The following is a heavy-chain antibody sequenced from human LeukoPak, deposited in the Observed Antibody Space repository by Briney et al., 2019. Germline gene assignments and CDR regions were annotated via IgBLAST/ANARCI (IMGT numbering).Heavy chain of an antibody. CDR1: GFTFSSYE. Sequence: GGSLRLSCAASGFTFSSYEMNWVRQAPGKGLEWVSYISSSSSTIYYADSVKGRFTISRDNAKNSLYLQMNSLRAEDTAVYYCARDDYGSGMNWFDPWGQGTLVTVSS. J-gene: IGHJ5*02. V-gene: IGHV3-48*01. CDR3: ARDDYGSGMNWFDP. CDR2: ISSSSSTI. D-gene: IGHD3-10*01.